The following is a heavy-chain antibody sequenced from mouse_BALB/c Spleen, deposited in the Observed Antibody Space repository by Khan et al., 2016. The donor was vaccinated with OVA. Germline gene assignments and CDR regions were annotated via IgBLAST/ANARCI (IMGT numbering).Heavy chain of an antibody. V-gene: IGHV1-4*01. J-gene: IGHJ3*01. CDR1: GYTFTSYT. Sequence: QVQLQQSGAELARPGASVKMSCKASGYTFTSYTIHWIKKRPGQGLEWIGYINPSNGYTNYNQKFKDTATLTTDKSSTTAYLQLSSLTSDDSAVYNCVRDGAYHRNDGWFAYWGQGTLVTVSA. CDR3: VRDGAYHRNDGWFAY. D-gene: IGHD2-14*01. CDR2: INPSNGYT.